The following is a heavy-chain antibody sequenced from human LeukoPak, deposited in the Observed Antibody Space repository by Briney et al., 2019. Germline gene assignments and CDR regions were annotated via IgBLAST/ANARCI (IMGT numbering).Heavy chain of an antibody. CDR3: AREGQTPSIRLYYFDS. CDR2: IWYDGSNK. Sequence: GRSLRLSCATSGFTFSTYAMHWVRQAPGKGLEWVAVIWYDGSNKYYADSVKGRFTISRDNAKNTLYLQMSRLRAEDTAVYYCAREGQTPSIRLYYFDSWGQGTLVTVSS. V-gene: IGHV3-33*01. D-gene: IGHD4/OR15-4a*01. J-gene: IGHJ4*02. CDR1: GFTFSTYA.